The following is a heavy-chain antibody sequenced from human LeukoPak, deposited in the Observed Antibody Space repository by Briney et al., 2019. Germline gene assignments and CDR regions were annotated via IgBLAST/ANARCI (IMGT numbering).Heavy chain of an antibody. CDR2: IYYSGST. CDR1: GASITSYY. J-gene: IGHJ3*02. CDR3: ARSIVGALDAFDI. Sequence: SETLSLTCTVSGASITSYYWSWIRQPPGKGLEWIGYIYYSGSTNYHPSLQSRVTISVDTSKNQFSLKLSSVAAADTAVYYCARSIVGALDAFDIWGQGTMVTVSS. D-gene: IGHD1-26*01. V-gene: IGHV4-59*01.